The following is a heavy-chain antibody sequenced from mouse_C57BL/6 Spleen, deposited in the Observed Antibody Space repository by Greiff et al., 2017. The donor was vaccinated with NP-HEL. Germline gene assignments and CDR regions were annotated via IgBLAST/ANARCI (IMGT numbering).Heavy chain of an antibody. V-gene: IGHV6-3*01. J-gene: IGHJ3*01. D-gene: IGHD1-1*01. CDR2: IRLKSDNYAT. CDR3: AGSYGWFAY. CDR1: GFTFSNYW. Sequence: EVKLEESGGGLVQPGGSMKLSCVASGFTFSNYWMNWVRQSPEKGLEWVAQIRLKSDNYATHYAESVKGRFTISRDDSKSSVYLQMNNLRAEDTGIYYCAGSYGWFAYWGQGTLVTVSA.